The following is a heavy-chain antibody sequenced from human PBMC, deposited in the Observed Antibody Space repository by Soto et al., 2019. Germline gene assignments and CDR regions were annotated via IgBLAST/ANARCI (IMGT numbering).Heavy chain of an antibody. Sequence: QLQLQESGSGLVKPSQTLSLTCAVSGGSISSGGSFWSWIRQPQGKGLEWIGYIYDSGSTYYNPSLQSRVTISVDRPKNQFSLKLNSVTAADTAVYYCAGGIAARPLGYWGQGTLVTVSS. V-gene: IGHV4-30-2*01. J-gene: IGHJ4*02. CDR3: AGGIAARPLGY. CDR2: IYDSGST. CDR1: GGSISSGGSF. D-gene: IGHD6-13*01.